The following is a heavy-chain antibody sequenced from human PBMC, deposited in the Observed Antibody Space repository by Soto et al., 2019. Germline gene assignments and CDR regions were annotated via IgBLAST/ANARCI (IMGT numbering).Heavy chain of an antibody. CDR1: GFTFSSYA. CDR2: ISGSGGST. J-gene: IGHJ6*02. V-gene: IGHV3-23*01. D-gene: IGHD3-10*01. Sequence: GGSLRLSCAASGFTFSSYAMSWVRQAPGKGLEWVSAISGSGGSTYYADSVKGRFTISRDNSKNTLYLQMNSLRAEDTAVYYCAKDFIPRITSAIGMDVWGQGTTVTVSS. CDR3: AKDFIPRITSAIGMDV.